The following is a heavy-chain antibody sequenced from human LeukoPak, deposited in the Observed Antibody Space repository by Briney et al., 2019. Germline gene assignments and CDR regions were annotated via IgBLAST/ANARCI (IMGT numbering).Heavy chain of an antibody. CDR1: GFTFSSYP. V-gene: IGHV3-23*01. CDR3: AREGGYCTSTTCPRRVDY. D-gene: IGHD2-2*01. Sequence: GGSLRLSCAASGFTFSSYPMSWVRQPPGKGLEWVSAISGSGSGDNTYYADSLKGRFTISRDNSKNTLYLQMNSLRAEDTAVYYCAREGGYCTSTTCPRRVDYWGQGTLVTVSS. CDR2: ISGSGSGDNT. J-gene: IGHJ4*02.